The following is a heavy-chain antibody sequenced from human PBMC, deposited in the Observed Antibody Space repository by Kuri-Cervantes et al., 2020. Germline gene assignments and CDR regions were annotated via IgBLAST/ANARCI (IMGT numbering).Heavy chain of an antibody. Sequence: GGSLRLSCAASGLTFSNAWMSWVRQTPGKGLEWVGRIKSKTDGGTTDYAAPVKGRFTISRDDSKNTLYLQMNSLKTEDTAVYYCTTDNYFIGLEDYWGQAILTVSS. D-gene: IGHD3-3*01. CDR2: IKSKTDGGTT. J-gene: IGHJ4*02. CDR1: GLTFSNAW. V-gene: IGHV3-15*01. CDR3: TTDNYFIGLEDY.